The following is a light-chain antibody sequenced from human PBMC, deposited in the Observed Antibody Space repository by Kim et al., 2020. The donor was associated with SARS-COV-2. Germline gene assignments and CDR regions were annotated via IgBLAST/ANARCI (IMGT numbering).Light chain of an antibody. V-gene: IGKV3-20*01. J-gene: IGKJ2*01. Sequence: SPVERATLSCRASRSVSSSYLAWYQQKPGQAPRLLIYGASSRATGIPDRFSGSGSGTDFTLTISRLEPEDFALYYCQQYGSSPPYTFGQGTKLEI. CDR2: GAS. CDR1: RSVSSSY. CDR3: QQYGSSPPYT.